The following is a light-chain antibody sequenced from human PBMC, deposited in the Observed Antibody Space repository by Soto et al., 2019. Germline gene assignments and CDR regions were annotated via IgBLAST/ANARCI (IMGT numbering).Light chain of an antibody. CDR1: QSVSSSY. CDR3: QQYGSSPLT. Sequence: DIVLTQSPGTLSLSPGERATLSCRASQSVSSSYLAWYQQKPGQAPRLLIYGASIRATGIPDRFSGSGSGTDFTLTISRLVPEDFAVYYCQQYGSSPLTFGGGTNVEIK. V-gene: IGKV3-20*01. CDR2: GAS. J-gene: IGKJ4*01.